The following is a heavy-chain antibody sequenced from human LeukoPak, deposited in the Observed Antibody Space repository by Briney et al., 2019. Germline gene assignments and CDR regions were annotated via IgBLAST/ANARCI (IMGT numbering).Heavy chain of an antibody. CDR3: ARAFYPGYYSYMAV. D-gene: IGHD3-3*02. J-gene: IGHJ6*03. CDR1: GYSISSGHY. CDR2: MYHSGST. V-gene: IGHV4-38-2*02. Sequence: PSETLSLTCTVSGYSISSGHYWGWIRQPPGKGLEWIGSMYHSGSTYYNPPLKSRVTISEDTSKNQFSLKLRSVTAADTAVYYCARAFYPGYYSYMAVWGKGTTVTVSS.